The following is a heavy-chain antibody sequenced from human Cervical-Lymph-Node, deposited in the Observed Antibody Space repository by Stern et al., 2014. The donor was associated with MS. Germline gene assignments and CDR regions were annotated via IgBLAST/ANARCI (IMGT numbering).Heavy chain of an antibody. J-gene: IGHJ4*02. Sequence: QVQLQESGPGLVKPSETLSLTCTVSGGSISSYYWSWIRQPPGKGLEWIGYIDYSGSTNYNPSLKSRVTISVDTSKNQFSLKLSSVTAADTAVYYCATGGTFDYWGQGTLVTVSS. V-gene: IGHV4-59*01. D-gene: IGHD1-26*01. CDR3: ATGGTFDY. CDR2: IDYSGST. CDR1: GGSISSYY.